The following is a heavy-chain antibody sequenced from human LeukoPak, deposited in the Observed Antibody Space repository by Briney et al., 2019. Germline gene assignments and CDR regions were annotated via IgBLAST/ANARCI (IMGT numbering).Heavy chain of an antibody. J-gene: IGHJ4*02. CDR1: GFTFSNYW. CDR3: ARDRYYGDHTQVDY. CDR2: IKQDGSEK. D-gene: IGHD4-17*01. V-gene: IGHV3-7*01. Sequence: PGGSLRLSCAASGFTFSNYWMRWVRQAPGKGLEWVANIKQDGSEKYYVDSVKGRFTISRDNAKNSLYLQMNSLRAEDTAVYYCARDRYYGDHTQVDYWGQGTLVTVSS.